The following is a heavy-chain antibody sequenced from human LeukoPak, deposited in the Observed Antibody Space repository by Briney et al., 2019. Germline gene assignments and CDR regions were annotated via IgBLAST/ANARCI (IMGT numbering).Heavy chain of an antibody. J-gene: IGHJ3*02. CDR1: GFTFSSYS. V-gene: IGHV3-23*01. Sequence: GGSLRLSCAASGFTFSSYSMNWVRQAPGKGLEWVSAISGSGGSTYYADSVKGRFTISRDNSKNTLYLQMNSLRAEDTAVYYCATLSGAFDIWGQGTMVTVSS. CDR3: ATLSGAFDI. D-gene: IGHD3-10*01. CDR2: ISGSGGST.